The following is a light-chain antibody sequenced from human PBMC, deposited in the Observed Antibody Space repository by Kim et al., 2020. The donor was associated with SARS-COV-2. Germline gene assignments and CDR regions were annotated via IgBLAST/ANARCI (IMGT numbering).Light chain of an antibody. CDR2: SKN. J-gene: IGLJ1*01. V-gene: IGLV3-19*01. CDR1: SLRSYY. CDR3: NTRDSSFYV. Sequence: SVALEQTVRNTYPGDSLRSYYASWYQQKPGQAPGLIIYSKNSRPSGIPDRFACHPSGNASSLAITGEQAEEEANYYCNTRDSSFYVFGTGTKLTVL.